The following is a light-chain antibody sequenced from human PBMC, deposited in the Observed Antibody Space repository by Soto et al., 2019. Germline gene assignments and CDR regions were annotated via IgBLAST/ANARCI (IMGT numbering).Light chain of an antibody. CDR3: QQHGTSTIT. J-gene: IGKJ5*01. Sequence: DIVFTQSPGTRSLSPGERATLSCRASQTLSSRYLVWYQQKPGQPPRLLIHGAFRRATGIPDLFSGSGAGTDFTRTISRLEPEDFAVDYCQQHGTSTITFGQGTRLEIK. CDR1: QTLSSRY. V-gene: IGKV3-20*01. CDR2: GAF.